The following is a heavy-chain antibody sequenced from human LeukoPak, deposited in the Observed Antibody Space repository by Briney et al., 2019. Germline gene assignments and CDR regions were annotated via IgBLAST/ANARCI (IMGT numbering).Heavy chain of an antibody. CDR1: GGTFSKYS. CDR2: IIPIFGTA. CDR3: ASGDYYDSSGYDY. V-gene: IGHV1-69*13. J-gene: IGHJ4*02. D-gene: IGHD3-22*01. Sequence: SVKVSCKASGGTFSKYSLSWVRQAPGQGLEWMGGIIPIFGTANYAQKFQGRVTITADESTSTAYMELSSLRSEDTAVYYCASGDYYDSSGYDYWGQGTLVTVSS.